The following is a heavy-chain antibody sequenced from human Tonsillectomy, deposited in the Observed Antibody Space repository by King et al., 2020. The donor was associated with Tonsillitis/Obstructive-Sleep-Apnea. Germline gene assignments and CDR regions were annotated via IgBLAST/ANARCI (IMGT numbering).Heavy chain of an antibody. Sequence: DVQLVESGAEVKKPGESLRISCTGSGYSFTSYWISWVRQMPGNGLEWMGRIDPSDSYTNYSPSFQGHVTISADKSISTAYLQWSSLKASDTAMYYCARQYCSSTSCYEDYYYYMDVWGKGTTVTVSS. J-gene: IGHJ6*03. CDR3: ARQYCSSTSCYEDYYYYMDV. CDR2: IDPSDSYT. CDR1: GYSFTSYW. V-gene: IGHV5-10-1*01. D-gene: IGHD2-2*01.